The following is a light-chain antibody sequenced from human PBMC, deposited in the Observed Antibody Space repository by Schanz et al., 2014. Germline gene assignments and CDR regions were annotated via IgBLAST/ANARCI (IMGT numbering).Light chain of an antibody. CDR1: SSDVGGYNY. Sequence: QSALTQPASVSGSPGQSITISCTGTSSDVGGYNYVSWYQQHPGKVPKLMIYDVSNRPSGVSNRFSGSKSGNTASLTISGLQAEDEGDYYCSSFGGSNNPPWVFGGGTKLTVL. CDR2: DVS. CDR3: SSFGGSNNPPWV. V-gene: IGLV2-14*01. J-gene: IGLJ3*02.